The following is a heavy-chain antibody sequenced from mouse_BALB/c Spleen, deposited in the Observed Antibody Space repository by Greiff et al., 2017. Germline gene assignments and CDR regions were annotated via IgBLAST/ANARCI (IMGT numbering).Heavy chain of an antibody. Sequence: QVQLQQSGAELARPGASVKLSCKASGYTFTSYWMQWVKQRPGQGLEWIGAIYPGDGDTRYTQKFKGKATLTADKSSSTAYMQLSSLASEDSAVYYCARSGGTHYFDYWGQGTTLTVSS. J-gene: IGHJ2*01. V-gene: IGHV1-87*01. CDR2: IYPGDGDT. CDR3: ARSGGTHYFDY. CDR1: GYTFTSYW. D-gene: IGHD2-14*01.